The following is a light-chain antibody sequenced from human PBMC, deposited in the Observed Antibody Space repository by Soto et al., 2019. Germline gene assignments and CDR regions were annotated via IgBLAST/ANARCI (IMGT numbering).Light chain of an antibody. CDR2: GAS. Sequence: EIVLTPSPCTLSLSPGERATLSCRSSQSVSGSYLAWYQQKPGQAPRLLIYGASSRATGIPDRFSGSGSGTDFTLTISRLEPEDFAVYYCQQYGTSPLTFGGGTRWRS. V-gene: IGKV3-20*01. CDR3: QQYGTSPLT. J-gene: IGKJ4*02. CDR1: QSVSGSY.